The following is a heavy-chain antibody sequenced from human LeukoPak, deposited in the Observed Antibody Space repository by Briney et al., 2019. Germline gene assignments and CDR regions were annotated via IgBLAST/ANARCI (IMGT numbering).Heavy chain of an antibody. J-gene: IGHJ4*02. V-gene: IGHV5-51*01. CDR1: GYRFTSYW. CDR3: ARLGKRWLQLRVGSVFDY. CDR2: IYPGDSDT. D-gene: IGHD5-24*01. Sequence: KPGESLKISCKGSGYRFTSYWIGWVRQMPGKGLEWVGIIYPGDSDTRYSPSFQGQVTISADKSISTAYLQWSSLKASDTAMYYCARLGKRWLQLRVGSVFDYWGQGTLVTVSS.